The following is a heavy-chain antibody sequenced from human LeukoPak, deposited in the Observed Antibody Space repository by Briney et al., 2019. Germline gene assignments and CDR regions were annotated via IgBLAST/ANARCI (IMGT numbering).Heavy chain of an antibody. D-gene: IGHD5-24*01. V-gene: IGHV3-23*01. Sequence: GGSLRLSCAASGFTFSSYAMSWVRQAPGKGLEWVSAISGSGGSTYYADSVKGRFTISRDNSRNTLYLQMNSLRAEDTAVYYCAKDQEMALLHGFDYWGQGTLVTVSS. CDR1: GFTFSSYA. J-gene: IGHJ4*02. CDR2: ISGSGGST. CDR3: AKDQEMALLHGFDY.